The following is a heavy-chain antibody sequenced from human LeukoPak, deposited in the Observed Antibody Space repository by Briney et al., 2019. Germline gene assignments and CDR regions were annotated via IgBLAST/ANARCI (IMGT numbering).Heavy chain of an antibody. CDR1: GGSISSYY. CDR3: ASTQWLIQYFQH. CDR2: IYYSGST. Sequence: SETLSLTCTASGGSISSYYWSWIRQPPGKGLEWIGYIYYSGSTNYNPSLKSRVTISVDTSKNQFSLKLSSVTAADTAVYYCASTQWLIQYFQHWGQGTLVTVSP. J-gene: IGHJ1*01. D-gene: IGHD6-19*01. V-gene: IGHV4-59*01.